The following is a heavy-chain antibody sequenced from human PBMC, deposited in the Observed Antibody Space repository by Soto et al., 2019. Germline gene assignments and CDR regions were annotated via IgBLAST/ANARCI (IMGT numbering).Heavy chain of an antibody. V-gene: IGHV3-33*01. D-gene: IGHD6-6*01. CDR2: IWYDGSNK. CDR3: ARASSSSVDFDY. Sequence: QVQLVESGGGVVQPGRSLRLSCAASGFTFSSYGMHWVRQAPGKGLEWVAVIWYDGSNKYYADSVKGRFTISRDNSKNTLYLQMNSLRAEDTAVYYCARASSSSVDFDYWGQGTLVTASS. J-gene: IGHJ4*02. CDR1: GFTFSSYG.